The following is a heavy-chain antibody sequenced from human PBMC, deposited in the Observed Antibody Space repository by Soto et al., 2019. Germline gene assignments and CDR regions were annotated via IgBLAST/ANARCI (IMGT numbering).Heavy chain of an antibody. Sequence: ASVKVSCWASGYTVLTYGCSWVGQASGEGLEWMGCINADDSNANYRQNVQGRVTMTTDTATSTAYMELRSLRSDDTAVYFCARDIAATGTRWFDPWGQGTLVTVSS. V-gene: IGHV1-18*04. CDR1: GYTVLTYG. CDR2: INADDSNA. J-gene: IGHJ5*02. D-gene: IGHD6-13*01. CDR3: ARDIAATGTRWFDP.